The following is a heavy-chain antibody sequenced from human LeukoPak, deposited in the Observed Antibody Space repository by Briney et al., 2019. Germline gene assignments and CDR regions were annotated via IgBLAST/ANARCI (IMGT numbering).Heavy chain of an antibody. D-gene: IGHD4-17*01. CDR3: ARVPPNDYGDYGDY. CDR1: GGTFSSYA. Sequence: GASVKVSCKASGGTFSSYAISWVRQAPGQGLEWMGGIIPIFGTANYAQKFQGRVTITADESTSTAYMELSSLRSEDTAVYYCARVPPNDYGDYGDYWGQGTLVTVSS. CDR2: IIPIFGTA. V-gene: IGHV1-69*01. J-gene: IGHJ4*02.